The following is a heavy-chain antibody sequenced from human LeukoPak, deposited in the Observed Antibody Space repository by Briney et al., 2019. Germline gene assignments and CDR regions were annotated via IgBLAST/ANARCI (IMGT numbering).Heavy chain of an antibody. CDR2: INHSGST. J-gene: IGHJ4*02. CDR3: ARELYGSGSYYSDY. V-gene: IGHV4-34*01. CDR1: GGSVNGYY. Sequence: SDTLSLTCAVSGGSVNGYYWSWIRQPPGKGLEWIGEINHSGSTNYNPSLKSRVTISIDTSKNQFSLKLSSVTAADTAVYYCARELYGSGSYYSDYWGQGTLVTVSS. D-gene: IGHD3-10*01.